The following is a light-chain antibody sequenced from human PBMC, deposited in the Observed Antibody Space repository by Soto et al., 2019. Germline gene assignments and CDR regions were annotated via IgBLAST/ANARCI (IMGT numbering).Light chain of an antibody. V-gene: IGKV3-15*01. CDR1: QSVSSN. CDR3: QHYNHWLWT. Sequence: ELVITQSPATLSVSPGGRATLSCRASQSVSSNLAWYQQKPGQAPSLLIYGASTRATGIPARFSGSGSGTEFTITISSLQSEDSEVYYCQHYNHWLWTFGQGTKVDIK. CDR2: GAS. J-gene: IGKJ1*01.